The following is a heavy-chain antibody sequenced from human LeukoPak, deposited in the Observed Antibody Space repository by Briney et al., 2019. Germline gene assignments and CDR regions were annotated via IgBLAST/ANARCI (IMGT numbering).Heavy chain of an antibody. CDR2: IKQDGSEK. Sequence: GGSLRLSCAASGFTFSSYAMSWVRQAPGKGLEWVANIKQDGSEKYYVDSVKGRFTISRDNAKNSLYLQMNSLRAEDTAVYYCASDREYYYGSGSFDYWGQGTLVTVSS. V-gene: IGHV3-7*04. D-gene: IGHD3-10*01. CDR3: ASDREYYYGSGSFDY. CDR1: GFTFSSYA. J-gene: IGHJ4*02.